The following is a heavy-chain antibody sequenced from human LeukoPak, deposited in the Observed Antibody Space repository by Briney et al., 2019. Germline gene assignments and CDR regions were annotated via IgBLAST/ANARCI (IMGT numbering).Heavy chain of an antibody. D-gene: IGHD4-11*01. J-gene: IGHJ4*02. Sequence: ASVKVSCKASGYTFTSYGTSWVRQAPGQGLEWMGGFDPEDGETIYAQKFQGRVTMTEDTSTDTAYMELSSLRSEDTAVYYCATGDSNLDYWGQGTLVTVSS. CDR2: FDPEDGET. CDR3: ATGDSNLDY. V-gene: IGHV1-24*01. CDR1: GYTFTSYG.